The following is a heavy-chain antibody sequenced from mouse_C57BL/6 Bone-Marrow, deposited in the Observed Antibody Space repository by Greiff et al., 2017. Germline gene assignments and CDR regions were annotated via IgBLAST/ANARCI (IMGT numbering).Heavy chain of an antibody. CDR2: IYPGSGST. CDR1: GYTFTSYW. J-gene: IGHJ3*01. Sequence: QVHVKQPGAELVKPGASVKMSCKASGYTFTSYWITWVKQRPGQGLEWIGDIYPGSGSTNYNEKFKSKATLTVDTSSSTAYMQLSSLTSEDAAVYYCARRGLSWPFAYWGQGTLVTVSS. V-gene: IGHV1-55*01. D-gene: IGHD3-1*01. CDR3: ARRGLSWPFAY.